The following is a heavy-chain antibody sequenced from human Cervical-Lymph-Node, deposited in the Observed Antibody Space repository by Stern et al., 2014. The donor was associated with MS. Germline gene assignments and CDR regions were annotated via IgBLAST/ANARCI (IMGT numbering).Heavy chain of an antibody. D-gene: IGHD6-19*01. CDR2: IIPSGYST. V-gene: IGHV1-46*01. Sequence: QVQLVESGAEVKKPGASVKVSCKSSGYTFTNHYMHWARQAPAQGLEWMGIIIPSGYSTSYAQRFQGRVTMTRDTSTSTVYMELSSLRSDDTAVYYCAREVAGHRLGMMDVWGQGTTVTVSS. CDR3: AREVAGHRLGMMDV. J-gene: IGHJ6*02. CDR1: GYTFTNHY.